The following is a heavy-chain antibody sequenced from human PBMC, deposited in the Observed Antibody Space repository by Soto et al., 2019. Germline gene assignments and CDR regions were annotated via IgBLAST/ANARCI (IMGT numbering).Heavy chain of an antibody. J-gene: IGHJ4*02. CDR1: GYTFTSYA. V-gene: IGHV1-3*01. D-gene: IGHD3-10*01. Sequence: ASVKVSCKASGYTFTSYAMHWVRQAPGQRLEWMGWINAGNGNTKYSQKFQGRVTITRDTSASTAYMELSSLRSEDTAVYYCARAPLWFGELFQPVDYWGQGTLVTVSS. CDR2: INAGNGNT. CDR3: ARAPLWFGELFQPVDY.